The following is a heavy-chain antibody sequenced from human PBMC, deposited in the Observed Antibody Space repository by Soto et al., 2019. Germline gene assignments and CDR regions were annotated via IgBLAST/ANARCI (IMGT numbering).Heavy chain of an antibody. CDR3: AKERLARGFDY. CDR2: ISGGGDNT. V-gene: IGHV3-23*01. J-gene: IGHJ4*02. CDR1: GFTFSNYA. Sequence: EVQRLDSGGGLVQPGGSLRLSCEASGFTFSNYAMNWVRQAPGKGLEWVLGISGGGDNTYYADSVKGRFTISRDNSKNTVFLQRNSLRAEDTAVYYCAKERLARGFDYWGQGTLVTVSS.